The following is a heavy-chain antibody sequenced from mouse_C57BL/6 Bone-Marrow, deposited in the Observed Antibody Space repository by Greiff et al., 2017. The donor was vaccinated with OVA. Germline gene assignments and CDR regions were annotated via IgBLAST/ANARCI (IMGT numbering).Heavy chain of an antibody. CDR3: ARRRDYYSKRYFDV. CDR2: IDPSDSYT. CDR1: GYTFTSYW. Sequence: VQLQQPGAELVRPGTSVKLSCKASGYTFTSYWMHWVKQRPGQGLEWIGVIDPSDSYTNYNQKFKGKATLTVDTSSSTAYMQLSSLTSEDAAVYYGARRRDYYSKRYFDVWGTGTTVTVSS. J-gene: IGHJ1*03. V-gene: IGHV1-59*01. D-gene: IGHD2-5*01.